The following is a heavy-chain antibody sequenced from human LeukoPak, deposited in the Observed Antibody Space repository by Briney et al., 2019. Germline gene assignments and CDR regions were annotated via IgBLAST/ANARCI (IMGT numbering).Heavy chain of an antibody. D-gene: IGHD3-22*01. CDR1: GGSFSGYY. V-gene: IGHV4-34*01. CDR3: ARLRRARRGYTLIVPWAEHAFDI. J-gene: IGHJ3*02. Sequence: SETLSLTCAVYGGSFSGYYWSWIRQPPGKGLEWIGEINHSGSTNYNPSLKSRVTISVDTSKNQFSLKLSSVTAADTAVCYCARLRRARRGYTLIVPWAEHAFDIWGQGTMVTVSS. CDR2: INHSGST.